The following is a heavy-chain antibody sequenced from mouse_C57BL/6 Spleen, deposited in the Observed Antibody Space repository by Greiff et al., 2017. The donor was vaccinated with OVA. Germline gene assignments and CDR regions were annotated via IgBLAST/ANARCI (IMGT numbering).Heavy chain of an antibody. D-gene: IGHD2-4*01. CDR3: ARTSYDYDEGY. CDR1: GYTFTSYG. CDR2: IYPRSGNT. Sequence: QVHVKQSGAELARPGASVKLSCKASGYTFTSYGISWVKQRTGQGLEWIGEIYPRSGNTYYNEKFKGKATLTADKSSSTAYMELRSLTSEDSAVYFCARTSYDYDEGYWGQGTTLTVSS. J-gene: IGHJ2*01. V-gene: IGHV1-81*01.